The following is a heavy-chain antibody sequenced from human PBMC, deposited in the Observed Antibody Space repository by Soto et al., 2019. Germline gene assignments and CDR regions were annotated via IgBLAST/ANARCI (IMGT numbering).Heavy chain of an antibody. D-gene: IGHD2-2*01. J-gene: IGHJ3*02. CDR2: INAGNGNT. Sequence: ASVKVSCKPSGYTFTSYAMHWVRQAPGQRLEWMGWINAGNGNTKYSQKFQGRVTITRDTSASTAYMELSSLRSEDTAVYYCASGVPAAPRYNAFDIWGQGTMVTVSS. CDR3: ASGVPAAPRYNAFDI. CDR1: GYTFTSYA. V-gene: IGHV1-3*01.